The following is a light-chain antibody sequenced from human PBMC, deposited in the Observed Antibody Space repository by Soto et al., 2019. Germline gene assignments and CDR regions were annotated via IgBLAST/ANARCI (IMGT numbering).Light chain of an antibody. J-gene: IGLJ1*01. CDR2: DVS. CDR3: ASYTTTGTYV. CDR1: SSDLGDYNY. Sequence: QSALTQPASVSGSPGQSITISCTGASSDLGDYNYVSWYQQHPGKAPKLMIYDVSSRPTGVSHRFSGSKSGNTASLTISGLQAEDDADYYCASYTTTGTYVFATGTKLTVL. V-gene: IGLV2-14*03.